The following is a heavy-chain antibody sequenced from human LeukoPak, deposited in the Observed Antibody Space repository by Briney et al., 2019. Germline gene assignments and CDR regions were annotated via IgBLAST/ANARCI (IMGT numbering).Heavy chain of an antibody. CDR1: GISFSTYA. CDR3: SRASMFREPIVSPPGDY. Sequence: GGSLRLSCAASGISFSTYAMSWFRQAPGEGLEWVSAVSGDGGMTYYADSVKGRFTISRDNSKNTLYLQMDSLRADETAVYYYSRASMFREPIVSPPGDYWGQGTLVTVSS. D-gene: IGHD3-16*02. CDR2: VSGDGGMT. V-gene: IGHV3-23*01. J-gene: IGHJ4*02.